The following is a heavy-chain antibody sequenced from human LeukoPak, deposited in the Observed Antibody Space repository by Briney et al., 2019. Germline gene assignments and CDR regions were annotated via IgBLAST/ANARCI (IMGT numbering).Heavy chain of an antibody. D-gene: IGHD2-15*01. CDR2: INWNGGST. CDR3: ARDRYSGCSGGSCYFGY. CDR1: GFTFDDYG. V-gene: IGHV3-20*04. J-gene: IGHJ4*02. Sequence: GGSLRLSCAASGFTFDDYGMSWVRQAPGKGLEWVSDINWNGGSTGYADSLKGRFTISRDNAKNSLYLQMSSLRAEDTALYYCARDRYSGCSGGSCYFGYWGQGTLVTVSS.